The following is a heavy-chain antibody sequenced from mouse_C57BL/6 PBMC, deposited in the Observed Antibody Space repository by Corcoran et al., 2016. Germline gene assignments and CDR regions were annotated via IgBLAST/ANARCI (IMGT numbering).Heavy chain of an antibody. Sequence: QIQLVQSGPELKKPGETVKISCKASGYTFTTYGMSWVKQAPGKGLKWMGWINNYSGVPTYADDFKGRFAFSLETSASTAYLQINNLKNEDTATYFCARNPSYAMDYWGQGTSVTVSS. CDR2: INNYSGVP. CDR1: GYTFTTYG. J-gene: IGHJ4*01. CDR3: ARNPSYAMDY. V-gene: IGHV9-3*01.